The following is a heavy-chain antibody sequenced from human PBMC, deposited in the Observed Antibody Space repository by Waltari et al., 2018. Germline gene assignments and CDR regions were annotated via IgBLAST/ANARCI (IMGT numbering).Heavy chain of an antibody. J-gene: IGHJ5*02. CDR3: ARDRGLRGGYDS. Sequence: QLQLQESGPGLVKPSETLSLTCTVSGGSISSSSYYWGWIRQPPGKGLEWIGSIYYSGSTYYNPSLKSRVTISVDNSKNQFSLKLSSVTAADTAVYYCARDRGLRGGYDSWGQGTLVTVSS. V-gene: IGHV4-39*07. CDR2: IYYSGST. D-gene: IGHD5-12*01. CDR1: GGSISSSSYY.